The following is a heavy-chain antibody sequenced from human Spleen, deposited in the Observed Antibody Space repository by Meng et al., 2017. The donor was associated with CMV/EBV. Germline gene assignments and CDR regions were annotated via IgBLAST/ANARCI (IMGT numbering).Heavy chain of an antibody. CDR2: INTDGSST. J-gene: IGHJ3*02. Sequence: GESLKISCAASGLIFSNYEMNWVRQAPGRGLFWVSRINTDGSSTTYADSVRGRFTISRDNAKNTLYLQMSSLRAEDTAVYYCARDLGTRWIPNDALDIGGQGTMVTVSS. V-gene: IGHV3-74*01. D-gene: IGHD5-12*01. CDR1: GLIFSNYE. CDR3: ARDLGTRWIPNDALDI.